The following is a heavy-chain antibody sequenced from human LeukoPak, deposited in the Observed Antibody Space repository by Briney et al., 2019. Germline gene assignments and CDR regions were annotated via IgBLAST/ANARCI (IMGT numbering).Heavy chain of an antibody. J-gene: IGHJ4*02. CDR2: IRSKANSYAT. CDR3: TSLAYGSGSYYIAGYY. Sequence: PGGSLRLSCAASGFTFSGSAMHWVRQASGKGLEWVGRIRSKANSYATAYAASVKGRFTISRDDSKNTAYLQMNSLKTEDTAVYYRTSLAYGSGSYYIAGYYWGQGTLVTVSS. D-gene: IGHD3-10*01. CDR1: GFTFSGSA. V-gene: IGHV3-73*01.